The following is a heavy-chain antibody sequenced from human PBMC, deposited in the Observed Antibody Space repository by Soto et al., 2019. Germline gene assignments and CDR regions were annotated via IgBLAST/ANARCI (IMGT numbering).Heavy chain of an antibody. CDR1: VYTFTSYT. CDR3: ARVWITGTHNWFDP. D-gene: IGHD1-20*01. CDR2: ISAYNGNT. Sequence: VASVKVSCKASVYTFTSYTMHWVRQAPGQRLEWMGWISAYNGNTNYAQKFQSRVTMTTDTSTSTAYMELRSLRSDDTAVYYCARVWITGTHNWFDPWGQGTLVTVSS. V-gene: IGHV1-18*01. J-gene: IGHJ5*02.